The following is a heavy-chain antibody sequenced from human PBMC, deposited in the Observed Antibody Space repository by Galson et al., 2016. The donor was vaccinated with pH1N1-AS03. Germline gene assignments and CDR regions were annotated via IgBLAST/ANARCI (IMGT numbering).Heavy chain of an antibody. Sequence: PALVKPPQTLTLTCTFSGFSLSTSEVGVGWIRQPPGKALEWLALISWNDNKLYRPSLKSQLTITKDTSKTQVLLTMTNMDPEDTATYYCGHSTAGYWGQGILVTVSS. V-gene: IGHV2-5*01. CDR2: ISWNDNK. J-gene: IGHJ4*02. CDR3: GHSTAGY. D-gene: IGHD2-21*02. CDR1: GFSLSTSEVG.